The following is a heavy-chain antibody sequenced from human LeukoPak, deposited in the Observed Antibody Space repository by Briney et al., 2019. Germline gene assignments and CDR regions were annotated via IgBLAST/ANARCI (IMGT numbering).Heavy chain of an antibody. Sequence: GGSLRLSCAASGFTFSSYAMTWVRQAPGKGLEWVSVIYSGGDTYYADSVKGRFNISRDNSKNTLYLQMKRLRAEDTAVYYCARDLCGGGSCYPDVFDIWGQGTMVTVSS. J-gene: IGHJ3*02. CDR1: GFTFSSYA. V-gene: IGHV3-66*01. CDR3: ARDLCGGGSCYPDVFDI. D-gene: IGHD2-15*01. CDR2: IYSGGDT.